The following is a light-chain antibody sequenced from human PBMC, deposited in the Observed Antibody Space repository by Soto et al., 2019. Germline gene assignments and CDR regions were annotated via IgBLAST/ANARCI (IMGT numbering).Light chain of an antibody. CDR3: LQDYSYPRT. CDR2: GAS. J-gene: IGKJ1*01. V-gene: IGKV1-6*01. Sequence: AVPLTQSPSSPSASVGDRVTITCRASQGIRTDLGWYQQKPGKAPKVLIFGASTLQSGVPSRFSGSGSGTDFILTISSLQPEDFATYYCLQDYSYPRTFGQGTKVEIK. CDR1: QGIRTD.